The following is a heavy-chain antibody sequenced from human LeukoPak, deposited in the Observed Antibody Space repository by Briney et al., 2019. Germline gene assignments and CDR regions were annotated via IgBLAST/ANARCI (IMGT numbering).Heavy chain of an antibody. CDR3: ARGQWELDY. J-gene: IGHJ4*02. D-gene: IGHD1-26*01. V-gene: IGHV3-21*01. Sequence: GGSLRLSCAASGFTFSSYSMNWVRQAPGKGLEWVSSISGSSSYIYYADSVKGRFTISRDNAKNSLYLQMNSLRAEDTAVYYCARGQWELDYWGQGTLVTVSS. CDR2: ISGSSSYI. CDR1: GFTFSSYS.